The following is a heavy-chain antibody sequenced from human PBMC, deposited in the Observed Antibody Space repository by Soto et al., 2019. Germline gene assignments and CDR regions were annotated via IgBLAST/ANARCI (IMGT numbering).Heavy chain of an antibody. CDR2: MQPSSGRT. D-gene: IGHD1-26*01. J-gene: IGHJ4*02. CDR3: ARGVTAGVDY. V-gene: IGHV1-8*01. Sequence: QVQLVQSGAEVREPGASVKVSCKASGYSFTSLDINWVRQTTGQGLEWMGWMQPSSGRTGYAQKFQGRVTMTRDTSINTAYMELISLTSDDTAFYYCARGVTAGVDYWGQGTVVTVSA. CDR1: GYSFTSLD.